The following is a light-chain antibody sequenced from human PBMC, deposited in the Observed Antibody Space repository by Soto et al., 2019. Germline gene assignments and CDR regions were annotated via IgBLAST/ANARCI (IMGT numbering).Light chain of an antibody. CDR3: GTWDSSLSAVV. V-gene: IGLV1-51*01. CDR2: DNN. CDR1: SSNIGAGYD. Sequence: QSVLTQPPSVSGAPGQRVTISCSGGSSNIGAGYDVHWYQQLPQTAPKLLIYDNNKRPSGIPDRFSGSKSGTSATLGITGLQTGDEADYYCGTWDSSLSAVVFGGGTKVTVL. J-gene: IGLJ2*01.